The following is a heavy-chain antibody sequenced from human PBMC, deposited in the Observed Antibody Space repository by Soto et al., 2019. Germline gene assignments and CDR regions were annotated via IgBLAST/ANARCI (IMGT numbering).Heavy chain of an antibody. D-gene: IGHD3-10*01. CDR2: SNPNSGGT. J-gene: IGHJ6*04. CDR3: ATERPVRGIFFSMSYYYVIDV. Sequence: ASVRVSCKASGYTCTGYYMHWVRQAPGQGLEWMGWSNPNSGGTNYAQKFQGRVTMTRDKSISTAYMELSRLRSDDTAVYYRATERPVRGIFFSMSYYYVIDVWRNGTPVTVS. V-gene: IGHV1-2*02. CDR1: GYTCTGYY.